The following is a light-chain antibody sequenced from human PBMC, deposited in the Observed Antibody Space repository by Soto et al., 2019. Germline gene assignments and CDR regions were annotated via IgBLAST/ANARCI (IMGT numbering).Light chain of an antibody. CDR1: SNDVCGYNY. CDR2: EVS. Sequence: QSALTQPASVSGSPGQSITISCTGTSNDVCGYNYVSWYQQHLGKAPKLMIYEVSNRPSGISNRFSGSKSGNTASLTISGLHAEGEADYYCSSYTTSITFVFGTGSKRTVL. V-gene: IGLV2-14*01. CDR3: SSYTTSITFV. J-gene: IGLJ1*01.